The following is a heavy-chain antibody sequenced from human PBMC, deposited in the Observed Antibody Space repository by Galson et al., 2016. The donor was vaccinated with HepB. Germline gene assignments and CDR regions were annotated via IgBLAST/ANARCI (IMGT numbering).Heavy chain of an antibody. V-gene: IGHV4-39*01. J-gene: IGHJ5*02. CDR1: GDSIRSDSDY. CDR2: IFYTGTT. Sequence: SETLSLTCIVSGDSIRSDSDYWGWVRQSPGKGLEWIGSIFYTGTTYYHPSLQSRLTIFLDTSSNQFSRRLRSATAADTALYSCARHGELDSDRGWFDPWGQGTLVTVSS. D-gene: IGHD1-1*01. CDR3: ARHGELDSDRGWFDP.